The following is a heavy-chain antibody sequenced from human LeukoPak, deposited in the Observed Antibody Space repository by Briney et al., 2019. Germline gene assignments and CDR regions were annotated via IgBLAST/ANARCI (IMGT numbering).Heavy chain of an antibody. CDR2: ISSGGGTR. CDR3: ARDFFEFWSGYSWDY. CDR1: GFTFSAYE. Sequence: HPGGSLRLSCAASGFTFSAYEMDWVRQAPGKGLEWVSYISSGGGTRYYADSVRGRFTISRDNAKNSLYLQMNSLRAEDTAVYYCARDFFEFWSGYSWDYWGQGTLVTVSS. J-gene: IGHJ4*02. V-gene: IGHV3-48*03. D-gene: IGHD3-3*01.